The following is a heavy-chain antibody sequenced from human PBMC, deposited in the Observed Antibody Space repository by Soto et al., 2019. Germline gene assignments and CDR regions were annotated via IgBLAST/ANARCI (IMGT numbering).Heavy chain of an antibody. J-gene: IGHJ3*02. Sequence: PGGLLRLSYAASWFTFISYAMSCVRQAPGKGLEWVSAISGSGGSTYYADSVKGRFTISRDNSKNTLYLQMNSLRAEDTAVYYCAKREQWLLYAFDIWGQGTMVTVSS. CDR1: WFTFISYA. D-gene: IGHD6-19*01. CDR2: ISGSGGST. CDR3: AKREQWLLYAFDI. V-gene: IGHV3-23*01.